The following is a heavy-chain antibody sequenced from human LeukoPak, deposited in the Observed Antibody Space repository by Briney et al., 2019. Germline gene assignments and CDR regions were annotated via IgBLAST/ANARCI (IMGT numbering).Heavy chain of an antibody. Sequence: SETLSLTCTVSGGSISSYYWSWIRQPPGKGLEWIGYIYYSGSTNYNPSLKSRVTISVDTSKNQFSLKLSSVTAADTAVYYCARTNRITIFGDVIKGKYNWFDPWGEGTLVTVST. V-gene: IGHV4-59*01. J-gene: IGHJ5*02. CDR1: GGSISSYY. CDR3: ARTNRITIFGDVIKGKYNWFDP. D-gene: IGHD3-3*01. CDR2: IYYSGST.